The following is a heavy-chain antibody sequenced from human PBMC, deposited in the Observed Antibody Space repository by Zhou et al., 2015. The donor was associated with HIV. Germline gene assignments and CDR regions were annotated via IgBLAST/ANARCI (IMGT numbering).Heavy chain of an antibody. CDR2: IIPVFGTP. V-gene: IGHV1-69*01. D-gene: IGHD6-13*01. CDR1: GGTFNTYE. CDR3: ARAGIAAAGIGY. Sequence: QVQLVQSGAELKKPGSSVKVSCKSSGGTFNTYELSWVRQAPGQGLEWMGGIIPVFGTPKYAPKFRGRLTITADQSTRTVYMDLSSLTSDDTAVYYCARAGIAAAGIGYWGQGTLVTVSS. J-gene: IGHJ4*02.